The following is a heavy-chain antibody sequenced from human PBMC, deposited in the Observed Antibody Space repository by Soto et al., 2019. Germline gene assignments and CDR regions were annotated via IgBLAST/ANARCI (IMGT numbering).Heavy chain of an antibody. Sequence: SETLSLTCTVSGGSISSSSYYWGWIRQPPGKGLEWIGSIYYSGSTYYNPSLKSRVTISVDTSKNQFSLKLSSVTAADTAVYYCARHNVLGYGEGVNYFDDWGQGTLVTVSS. CDR3: ARHNVLGYGEGVNYFDD. CDR2: IYYSGST. J-gene: IGHJ4*02. CDR1: GGSISSSSYY. V-gene: IGHV4-39*01. D-gene: IGHD4-17*01.